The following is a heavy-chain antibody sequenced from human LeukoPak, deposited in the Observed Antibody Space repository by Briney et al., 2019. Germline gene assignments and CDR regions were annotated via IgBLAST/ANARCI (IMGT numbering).Heavy chain of an antibody. CDR1: GFTFSSYS. J-gene: IGHJ5*02. V-gene: IGHV3-21*01. Sequence: PGGFLRLSCAASGFTFSSYSMNWVRPARGRGLGWVSSISSSSSYIYYSDSVKALFTIPRDNAKNSLYLQMNSLRAEDTALYYCAREKRSGAAAADRWGQGTLVTVSS. CDR2: ISSSSSYI. CDR3: AREKRSGAAAADR. D-gene: IGHD6-13*01.